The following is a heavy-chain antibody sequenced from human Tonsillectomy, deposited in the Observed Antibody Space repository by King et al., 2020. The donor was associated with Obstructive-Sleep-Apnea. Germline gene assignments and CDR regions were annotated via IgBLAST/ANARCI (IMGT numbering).Heavy chain of an antibody. Sequence: EVQLVESGGGLVQPGGSLRLSCAASGFSFSSNWMAWVRQPPGKGLEWVAKIKEDGSEAYYVDSVRGRFTISRDNARNSLYLQMNDLGAEDLAVYYCAGETWFYLDYWGQGALVTVLS. CDR2: IKEDGSEA. J-gene: IGHJ4*02. CDR3: AGETWFYLDY. V-gene: IGHV3-7*01. D-gene: IGHD3-9*01. CDR1: GFSFSSNW.